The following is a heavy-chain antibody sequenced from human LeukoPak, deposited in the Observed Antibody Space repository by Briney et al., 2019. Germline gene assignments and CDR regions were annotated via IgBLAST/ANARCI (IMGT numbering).Heavy chain of an antibody. V-gene: IGHV1-18*04. CDR1: GYTFTSYG. Sequence: GASAKVSCKASGYTFTSYGISWVRQAPGQGLEWMGWISAYNGNTNYAQKLQGRVTMTTDTSTSTAYMELRSLRSDDTAVYYCARGRGFGELSLEYYFDYWGQGTLVTVSS. J-gene: IGHJ4*02. CDR3: ARGRGFGELSLEYYFDY. D-gene: IGHD3-10*01. CDR2: ISAYNGNT.